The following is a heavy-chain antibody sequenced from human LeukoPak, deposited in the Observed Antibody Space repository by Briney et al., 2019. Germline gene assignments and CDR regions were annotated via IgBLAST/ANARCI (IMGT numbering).Heavy chain of an antibody. CDR1: GGSFSGYY. V-gene: IGHV4-34*01. J-gene: IGHJ4*02. Sequence: SETLSLTCVVYGGSFSGYYWSWIRQPPGKGLEWIGEINHGGSTNYNPSLKSRVTVSVDTSKNQFSLKLSSVTAADTAVYYCAFTTGNYYLDSWGQGTLVTVSS. CDR3: AFTTGNYYLDS. D-gene: IGHD1-26*01. CDR2: INHGGST.